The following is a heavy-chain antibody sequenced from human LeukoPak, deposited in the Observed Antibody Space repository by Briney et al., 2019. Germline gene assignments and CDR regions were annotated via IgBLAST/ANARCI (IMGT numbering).Heavy chain of an antibody. CDR2: LYTSGST. CDR1: GGSISSYY. Sequence: PSETLSLTCTVSGGSISSYYWSWIRQSAGKGLEWIGRLYTSGSTSYNPSLKSRVTMSVDTSKNQFSLKLTSVTAADTAVYYCARAGGSYYLDYWGQGTLVTVSS. D-gene: IGHD1-26*01. CDR3: ARAGGSYYLDY. J-gene: IGHJ4*02. V-gene: IGHV4-4*07.